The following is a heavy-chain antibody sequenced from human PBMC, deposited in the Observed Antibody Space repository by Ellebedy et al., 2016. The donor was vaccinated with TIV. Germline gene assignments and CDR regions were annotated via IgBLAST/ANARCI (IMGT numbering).Heavy chain of an antibody. V-gene: IGHV4-39*01. Sequence: MPGGSLRLSCTVSRVSITDPTYYWAWLRQPPGKGLDWLGTIFHSGTTYKSPALSSRGSMSVYTSRNQFSLDLKSVTAADTAVYYCARHLRYSDWRILDLWGPGILVAVSS. J-gene: IGHJ5*02. D-gene: IGHD3-9*01. CDR1: RVSITDPTYY. CDR2: IFHSGTT. CDR3: ARHLRYSDWRILDL.